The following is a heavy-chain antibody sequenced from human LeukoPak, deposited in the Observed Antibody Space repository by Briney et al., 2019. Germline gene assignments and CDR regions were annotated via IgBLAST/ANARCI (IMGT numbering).Heavy chain of an antibody. V-gene: IGHV3-21*01. Sequence: GGSLRLSCAASGFTFNNYAMFWVRQAPGKGLEWVSSISSSSSYIYYADSVKGRFTISRDNAKNSLYLQMNSLRAEDTAVYYCVSPLIVVVITTSDYWGQGTLVTVSS. CDR1: GFTFNNYA. D-gene: IGHD3-22*01. CDR3: VSPLIVVVITTSDY. J-gene: IGHJ4*02. CDR2: ISSSSSYI.